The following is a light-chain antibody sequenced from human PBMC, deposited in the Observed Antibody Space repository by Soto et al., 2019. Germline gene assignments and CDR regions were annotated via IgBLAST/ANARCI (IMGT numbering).Light chain of an antibody. Sequence: MTESPLSMAATPGETASISCRSSQSLLHSNGYTCLVWYQRKPGKAPKLLIYAASSWQSGVPSRCSGSGDGTDVPHTSSSLPPEDFATYYGQESYCTQFTFGNGTQVDIK. V-gene: IGKV1-39*01. CDR2: AAS. CDR3: QESYCTQFT. CDR1: QSLLHSNGYTC. J-gene: IGKJ3*01.